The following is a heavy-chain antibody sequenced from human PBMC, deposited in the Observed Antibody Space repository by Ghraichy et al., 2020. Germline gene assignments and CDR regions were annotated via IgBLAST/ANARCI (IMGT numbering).Heavy chain of an antibody. CDR1: GFTFSSFW. CDR2: INEDGSQR. CDR3: ARNRVANNY. V-gene: IGHV3-7*01. Sequence: LSLTCAASGFTFSSFWMSWVRQAPGKGLEWVANINEDGSQRNYVDSVKGRFTVSRDNAKNSLDLQMNSLRAEDTAVYYCARNRVANNYWGQGTLVTVSS. J-gene: IGHJ4*02. D-gene: IGHD1/OR15-1a*01.